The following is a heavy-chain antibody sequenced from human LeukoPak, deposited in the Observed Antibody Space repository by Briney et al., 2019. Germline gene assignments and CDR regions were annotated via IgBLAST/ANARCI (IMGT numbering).Heavy chain of an antibody. CDR2: INPNSGGT. D-gene: IGHD6-19*01. V-gene: IGHV1-2*04. CDR3: ARGGDYSSGWYDFDY. J-gene: IGHJ4*02. CDR1: GYTFTGYY. Sequence: ASVKVSCKASGYTFTGYYMHWVRQAPGQGLEWMEWINPNSGGTNYAQKFQGWVTMTRDTSISTAYMELSRLRSDDTAVYYCARGGDYSSGWYDFDYWGQGTLVTVSS.